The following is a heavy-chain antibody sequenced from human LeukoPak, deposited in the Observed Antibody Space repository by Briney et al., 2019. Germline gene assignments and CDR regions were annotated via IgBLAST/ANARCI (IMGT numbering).Heavy chain of an antibody. CDR1: GYTFTGYF. V-gene: IGHV1-2*02. CDR3: ARDLKRGYSSGRYSWGTGSSNDF. Sequence: ASVKVSCKASGYTFTGYFMHWVRLAPGQGLEWMGWINPNSGGTNYAQKFQGRVTMTRDTSISTAYMELSRLGSDDTAVYYCARDLKRGYSSGRYSWGTGSSNDFWGQGTLVTVSS. J-gene: IGHJ4*02. CDR2: INPNSGGT. D-gene: IGHD6-19*01.